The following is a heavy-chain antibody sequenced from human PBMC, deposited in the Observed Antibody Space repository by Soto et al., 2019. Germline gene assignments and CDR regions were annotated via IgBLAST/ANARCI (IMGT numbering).Heavy chain of an antibody. CDR2: LAKDGSYQ. J-gene: IGHJ4*02. V-gene: IGHV3-30*03. CDR3: ARSIGGSSYYPPDY. CDR1: GFTFSGYG. Sequence: QVQLVESGGGVVQPGGSLRLSCAASGFTFSGYGMHWVRQSPGEGLEWVAILAKDGSYQYYAESVKGRFTISRDNSKNTLYLLMDSLRPEDTAVYYCARSIGGSSYYPPDYWGQGTLVTVSS. D-gene: IGHD2-15*01.